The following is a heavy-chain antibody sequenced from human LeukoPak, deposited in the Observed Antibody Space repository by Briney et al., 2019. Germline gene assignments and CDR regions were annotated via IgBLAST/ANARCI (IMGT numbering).Heavy chain of an antibody. CDR3: SRGGQRAGYAFDI. V-gene: IGHV3-13*01. CDR1: GFTFSDYD. Sequence: GGSLRLSCAASGFTFSDYDMHWVRQVTGKGLEWVSSLHTAGDAHYSVSVRGRFIISRERSKTSFHLQMNSLRAEDSAMYYCSRGGQRAGYAFDIWGQGTMVTVSS. CDR2: LHTAGDA. J-gene: IGHJ3*02.